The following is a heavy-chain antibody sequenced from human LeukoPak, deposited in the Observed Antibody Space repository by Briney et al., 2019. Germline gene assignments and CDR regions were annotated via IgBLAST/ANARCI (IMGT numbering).Heavy chain of an antibody. J-gene: IGHJ4*02. CDR1: GFTFSSYG. D-gene: IGHD5-18*01. Sequence: QPGRSLRLSCAASGFTFSSYGMTWVRQAPGKGLEWVSVTSGSGATTHLADSVKGRFTIARDNSKNTLYLQMTSLRAEDTAVYYCAKKAGYSNPFDNWGQGTLVTVSS. CDR2: TSGSGATT. V-gene: IGHV3-23*01. CDR3: AKKAGYSNPFDN.